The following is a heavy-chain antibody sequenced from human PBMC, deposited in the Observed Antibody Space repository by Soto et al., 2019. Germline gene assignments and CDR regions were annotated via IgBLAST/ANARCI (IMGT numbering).Heavy chain of an antibody. J-gene: IGHJ5*02. Sequence: GASVKVSCKASGGTFSSYAISWVRQAPGQGLEWMGGIIPIFGTANYAQKFQGRVTITADESTSTAYMELSSLRSEDTAVYYCARDLHPSPTGYSSTVFDPWGQGTLVTVSS. CDR1: GGTFSSYA. V-gene: IGHV1-69*13. D-gene: IGHD6-13*01. CDR2: IIPIFGTA. CDR3: ARDLHPSPTGYSSTVFDP.